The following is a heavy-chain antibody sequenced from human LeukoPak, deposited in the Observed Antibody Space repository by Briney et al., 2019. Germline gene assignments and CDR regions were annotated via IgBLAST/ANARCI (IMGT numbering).Heavy chain of an antibody. D-gene: IGHD5-24*01. Sequence: SVKVSCKASGGTFSSYAISWVRQAPGQGLEWMGGIIPIFGTANYAQKFQGRVTITTDESTSTTYMELSSLRSEDTAVYYCARGERDGYNTFDYWGQGTLVTVSS. CDR1: GGTFSSYA. CDR2: IIPIFGTA. V-gene: IGHV1-69*05. J-gene: IGHJ4*02. CDR3: ARGERDGYNTFDY.